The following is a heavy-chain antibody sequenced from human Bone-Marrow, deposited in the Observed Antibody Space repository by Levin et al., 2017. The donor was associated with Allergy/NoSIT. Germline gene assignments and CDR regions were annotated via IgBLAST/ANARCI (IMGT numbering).Heavy chain of an antibody. CDR3: ATDVRGGAAAGTGPVNWFDP. V-gene: IGHV1-24*01. CDR2: FDPEDGET. Sequence: GESLKISCKVSGYTLTELSMHWVRQAPGKGLEWMGGFDPEDGETIYAQKFQGRVTMTEDTSTDTAYMELSSLRSEDTAVYYCATDVRGGAAAGTGPVNWFDPWGQGTLVTVSS. J-gene: IGHJ5*02. D-gene: IGHD6-13*01. CDR1: GYTLTELS.